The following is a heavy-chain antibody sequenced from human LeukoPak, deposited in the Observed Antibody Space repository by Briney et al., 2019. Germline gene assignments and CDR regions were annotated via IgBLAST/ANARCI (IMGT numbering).Heavy chain of an antibody. V-gene: IGHV4-59*01. CDR3: ARGTDITGRPAWFDP. CDR2: IYYSGST. CDR1: GFSISSYY. Sequence: PSETLSLTCSVSGFSISSYYWNWIRQPPGKGLEWIGYIYYSGSTKYNPSLRSRVTMPVDTSQNQFSLKLSSVTTAAEAVYYCARGTDITGRPAWFDPWGQGTLVTVSS. D-gene: IGHD6-6*01. J-gene: IGHJ5*02.